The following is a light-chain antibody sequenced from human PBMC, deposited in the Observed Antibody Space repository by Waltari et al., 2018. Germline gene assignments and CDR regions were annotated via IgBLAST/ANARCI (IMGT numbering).Light chain of an antibody. V-gene: IGLV2-11*01. Sequence: QSALTQPRSVSGSLGQSATIFCTGTSGDIGSYNHFSWYRQLPRKAPEVLIYDVSDRPSGVPHRCSGSKSGDTASLTISGLQADDEAHYYCLSYAGSYTGVFGGGTKLTVL. CDR2: DVS. CDR1: SGDIGSYNH. J-gene: IGLJ2*01. CDR3: LSYAGSYTGV.